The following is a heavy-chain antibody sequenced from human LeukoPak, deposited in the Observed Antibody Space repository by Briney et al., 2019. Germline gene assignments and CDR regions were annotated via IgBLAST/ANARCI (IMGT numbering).Heavy chain of an antibody. Sequence: SETLSLTCTVSGGSINNYYWSWIRQPPGKALEWVGSISHSGTTYYNPSLNSRVTISLDTTRNQFSLRLSSVTAADTAVYYCARYRNMIFGVVISSFDYWGQGILVSVSS. CDR1: GGSINNYY. V-gene: IGHV4-59*08. CDR2: ISHSGTT. CDR3: ARYRNMIFGVVISSFDY. J-gene: IGHJ4*02. D-gene: IGHD3-3*01.